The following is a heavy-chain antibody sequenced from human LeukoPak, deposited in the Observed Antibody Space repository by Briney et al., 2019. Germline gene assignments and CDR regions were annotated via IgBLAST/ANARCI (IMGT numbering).Heavy chain of an antibody. D-gene: IGHD3-10*01. CDR1: GGSISNYF. J-gene: IGHJ4*02. CDR3: ARHYYGDYYFDY. V-gene: IGHV4-4*07. CDR2: TYASGST. Sequence: SETLSLTCTVSGGSISNYFWSWIRQPAGKGLEWIGRTYASGSTNYNPSLKSRATMSVDTSRNQLSLKLSSVTAADTAVYYCARHYYGDYYFDYWGQGTLVTVSS.